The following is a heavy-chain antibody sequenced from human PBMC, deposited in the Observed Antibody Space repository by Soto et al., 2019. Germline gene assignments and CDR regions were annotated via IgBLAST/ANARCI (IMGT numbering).Heavy chain of an antibody. CDR3: ARDLGLRDSLDAFDI. J-gene: IGHJ3*02. D-gene: IGHD2-21*02. V-gene: IGHV1-46*03. CDR1: GYTFTSYY. CDR2: INPSGGST. Sequence: QVQLVQSGAEVKKPGASVKVSCKASGYTFTSYYMHWVRQAPGQGLEWMGIINPSGGSTSYAQKFQGRVTMTRDTSTSTVYMELSSLRSEDTAVHYCARDLGLRDSLDAFDIWGQGTMVTVSS.